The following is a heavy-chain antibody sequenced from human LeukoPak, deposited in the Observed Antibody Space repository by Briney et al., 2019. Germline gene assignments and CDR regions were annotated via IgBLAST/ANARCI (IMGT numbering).Heavy chain of an antibody. D-gene: IGHD1-14*01. J-gene: IGHJ4*02. V-gene: IGHV3-74*01. CDR1: GLTFRAYY. CDR2: INIDGSST. CDR3: ACYGIEPPY. Sequence: GGSLRLSCAASGLTFRAYYMHWFRQAPGKGLVWVSRINIDGSSTTYADSVKGRFTVSRDNAKNTLYLQMNSLRAEDTAVYYCACYGIEPPYWGQGTLVTVSS.